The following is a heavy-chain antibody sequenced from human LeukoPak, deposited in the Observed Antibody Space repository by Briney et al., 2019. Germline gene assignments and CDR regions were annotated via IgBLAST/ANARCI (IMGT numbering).Heavy chain of an antibody. D-gene: IGHD6-6*01. J-gene: IGHJ4*02. Sequence: GGSLRLSCAASGFTFSSYSMNWVRQAPGKGLEWVSSISSSSSYIYYADSVKGRFTISRDNAKNSRYLQMNSLRAEDTAVYYCARSGSSSDDYWGQGTLVTVSS. CDR1: GFTFSSYS. CDR2: ISSSSSYI. V-gene: IGHV3-21*01. CDR3: ARSGSSSDDY.